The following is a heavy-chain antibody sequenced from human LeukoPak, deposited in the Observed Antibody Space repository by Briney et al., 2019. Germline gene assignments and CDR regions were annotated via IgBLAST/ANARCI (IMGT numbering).Heavy chain of an antibody. CDR2: IRYDGSNK. Sequence: GSLRLSCAASGFTFSSYGMHWVRQAPGKGLEWVAFIRYDGSNKYYADSVKGRFTISRDNSKNTLYLQMNSLRAEDTAVYYCAKDLKWFGELLSSGFDYWGQGTLVTVSS. D-gene: IGHD3-10*01. CDR3: AKDLKWFGELLSSGFDY. V-gene: IGHV3-30*02. CDR1: GFTFSSYG. J-gene: IGHJ4*02.